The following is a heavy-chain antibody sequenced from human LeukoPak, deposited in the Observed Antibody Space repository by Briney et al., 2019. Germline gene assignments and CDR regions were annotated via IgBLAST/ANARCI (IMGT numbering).Heavy chain of an antibody. V-gene: IGHV1-69*06. CDR1: GYSFTGYN. CDR3: ARGLVTTHDWFDP. D-gene: IGHD5-12*01. CDR2: IIPIFGTA. Sequence: SVTVSCKASGYSFTGYNMHWVRQAPGQGVEWMGGIIPIFGTANYAQKFQGRVTITADKSTSTAYMELSSLRSEDTAVYYCARGLVTTHDWFDPWGQGTLVTVSS. J-gene: IGHJ5*02.